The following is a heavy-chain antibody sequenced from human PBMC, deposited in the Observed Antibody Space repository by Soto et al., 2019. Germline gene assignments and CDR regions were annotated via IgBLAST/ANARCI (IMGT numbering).Heavy chain of an antibody. CDR1: GFTFSSYG. Sequence: ESGGGVVQPGRSLRLSCAASGFTFSSYGMHWVRQAPGKGLEWVAVIWYDGSNKYYADSVKGRFTISRDNSKNTLYLQMNSLRAEDTAVYYCARARAITMIVVTAPDYWGQGTLVTVSS. CDR3: ARARAITMIVVTAPDY. CDR2: IWYDGSNK. J-gene: IGHJ4*02. V-gene: IGHV3-33*01. D-gene: IGHD3-22*01.